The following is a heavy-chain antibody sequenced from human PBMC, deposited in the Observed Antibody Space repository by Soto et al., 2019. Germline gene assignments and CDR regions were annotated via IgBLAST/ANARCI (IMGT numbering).Heavy chain of an antibody. CDR1: GFTFSTYN. J-gene: IGHJ3*02. V-gene: IGHV3-21*06. CDR3: ATIGDRDGFDI. Sequence: EVQLVESGGGLVQPEESLRLSCAASGFTFSTYNMKWVRQAPGKGLEWVSSISTSGSYIFYAGSVRGRFTIFRDDAKNSLHLQMNSLRAEDTAVYYCATIGDRDGFDIWGQGTTVIVSS. CDR2: ISTSGSYI. D-gene: IGHD4-17*01.